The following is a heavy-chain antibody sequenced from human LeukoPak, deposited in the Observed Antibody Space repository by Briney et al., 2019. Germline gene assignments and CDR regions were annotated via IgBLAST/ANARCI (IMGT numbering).Heavy chain of an antibody. J-gene: IGHJ3*02. CDR3: ARGGHGSGYLRKITHFAFDI. CDR1: GGSIGSGSYY. Sequence: SQTLSLTRTVSGGSIGSGSYYGSWIRQPAGKRLEWIGRIYTSGSTNYHPSLKSRFTISVDTSENQFSLTLRSVTAVDPAVYYCARGGHGSGYLRKITHFAFDIWGQGTMVTVSS. V-gene: IGHV4-61*02. D-gene: IGHD3-22*01. CDR2: IYTSGST.